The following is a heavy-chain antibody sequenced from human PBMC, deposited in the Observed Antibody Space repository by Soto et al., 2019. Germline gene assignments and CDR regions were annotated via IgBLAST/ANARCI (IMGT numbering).Heavy chain of an antibody. D-gene: IGHD4-17*01. V-gene: IGHV3-30*18. CDR3: AKAPTVTTFYGMDV. J-gene: IGHJ6*02. CDR2: ISYDGSNK. CDR1: GFTFSSYG. Sequence: QVQLVESGGGVVQPGRSLRLSCAASGFTFSSYGMHWVRQAPGKGLEWVAVISYDGSNKYYADSVKGRFTISRDNSKNPLYLQMNSLRAEDTAVYYCAKAPTVTTFYGMDVWGQGTTVTVSS.